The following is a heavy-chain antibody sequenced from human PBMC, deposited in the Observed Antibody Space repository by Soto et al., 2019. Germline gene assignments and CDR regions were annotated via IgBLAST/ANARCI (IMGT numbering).Heavy chain of an antibody. CDR1: GFSFSSYA. CDR3: AKERVYYGSGNGNDH. J-gene: IGHJ4*02. Sequence: GGSLRLSCAASGFSFSSYAMSWVRQAPGKGLEWVSGISASGGSTDYADSVKGRFTISRDNSKNTLYLQMNSLRVEDTAVYYCAKERVYYGSGNGNDHWGQGTLVTVSS. D-gene: IGHD3-10*01. CDR2: ISASGGST. V-gene: IGHV3-23*01.